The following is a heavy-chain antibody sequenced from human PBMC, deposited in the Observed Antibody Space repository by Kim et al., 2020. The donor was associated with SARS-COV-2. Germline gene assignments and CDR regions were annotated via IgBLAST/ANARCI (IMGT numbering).Heavy chain of an antibody. CDR3: ASAELIAAASFYDY. Sequence: ADSVKGRFTISRNNSKNTLYLQMNSLRAEDTAVYYCASAELIAAASFYDYWGQGTLVTVSS. D-gene: IGHD6-13*01. J-gene: IGHJ4*02. V-gene: IGHV3-30*07.